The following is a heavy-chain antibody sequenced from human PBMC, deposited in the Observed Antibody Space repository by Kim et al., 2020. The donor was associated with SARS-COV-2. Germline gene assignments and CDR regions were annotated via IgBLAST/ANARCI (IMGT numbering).Heavy chain of an antibody. Sequence: GGSLRLSCAASGVTFNTYHMNWVRQAPGKGLEWVSGVSNGGGSTYYVDSVKGRFTISKDNSKNMLYLQMNNLRVEDTALYYCAKRPLDVWGQGTLVTVSS. V-gene: IGHV3-23*01. J-gene: IGHJ4*02. CDR1: GVTFNTYH. CDR3: AKRPLDV. CDR2: VSNGGGST.